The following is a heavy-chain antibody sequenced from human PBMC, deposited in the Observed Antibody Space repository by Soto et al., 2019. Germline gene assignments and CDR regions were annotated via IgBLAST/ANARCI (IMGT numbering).Heavy chain of an antibody. CDR3: AKVRGAGGSKAYYYYGMDV. V-gene: IGHV3-23*01. CDR2: ISGSGGDT. J-gene: IGHJ6*02. Sequence: GGCLGLSCAASGFSFRSQGASWVRQAPGKGLEWVSAISGSGGDTYYADSVKGRFTISRDNSKNTLYLQMNSLGAEDTAVYYCAKVRGAGGSKAYYYYGMDVWGQGTTVTVSS. CDR1: GFSFRSQG. D-gene: IGHD3-10*01.